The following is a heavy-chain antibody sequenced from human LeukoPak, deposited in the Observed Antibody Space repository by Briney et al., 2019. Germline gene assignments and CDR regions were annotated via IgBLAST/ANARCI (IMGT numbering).Heavy chain of an antibody. V-gene: IGHV3-30*18. CDR2: ISYDGSNK. D-gene: IGHD3-10*01. J-gene: IGHJ5*02. CDR1: GFTFSSYG. CDR3: AQGGNWFDP. Sequence: PGRSLRLSCAASGFTFSSYGMHWVRQAPGKGLEWVAVISYDGSNKYYADSVKGRFTISRDNSKNTLYLQMNSLSAEDTAVYYCAQGGNWFDPWGQGTLVTVSS.